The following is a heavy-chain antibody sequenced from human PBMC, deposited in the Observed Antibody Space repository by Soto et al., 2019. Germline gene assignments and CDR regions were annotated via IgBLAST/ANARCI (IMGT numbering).Heavy chain of an antibody. J-gene: IGHJ4*02. CDR2: INHSGST. D-gene: IGHD6-13*01. CDR1: GGSFSGYY. Sequence: QVQLQQWGAGMLKPSETLSLTCAVYGGSFSGYYWSWIRQPPGKGREWIGEINHSGSTNYNPSLKSRVTISVDTSKNQFSLTLSSVTAADTAVYYCAREKPYSSSWYHDYWGQGTLVTVSS. CDR3: AREKPYSSSWYHDY. V-gene: IGHV4-34*01.